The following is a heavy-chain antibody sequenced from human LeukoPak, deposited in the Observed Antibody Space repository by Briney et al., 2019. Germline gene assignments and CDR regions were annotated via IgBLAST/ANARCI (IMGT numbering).Heavy chain of an antibody. Sequence: ASVKVSCKASGYTFTSYGISWVRQAPGQGLEWMGWISAYNGNTNYAQKLQGRVTMTTDTSTSTAYMELRSVRSDDTAVYYCARDRKRPYYDFWSGSLDAFDIWGQGTMVTVSS. CDR1: GYTFTSYG. D-gene: IGHD3-3*01. V-gene: IGHV1-18*01. CDR3: ARDRKRPYYDFWSGSLDAFDI. J-gene: IGHJ3*02. CDR2: ISAYNGNT.